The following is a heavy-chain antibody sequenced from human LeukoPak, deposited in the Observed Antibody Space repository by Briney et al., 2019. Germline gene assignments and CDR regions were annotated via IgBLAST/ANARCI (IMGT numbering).Heavy chain of an antibody. J-gene: IGHJ6*02. CDR2: ITDYTGNT. CDR1: GGSFTVYF. V-gene: IGHV4-34*01. CDR3: ARGRIAKIVVVHSFHYGMDV. D-gene: IGHD3-22*01. Sequence: SETLSLTCDVFGGSFTVYFWTWIRQSPGKGLEWIGEITDYTGNTHYNPSLNSRVSISLKKSKNQFSLELRSVTAADTAVYYCARGRIAKIVVVHSFHYGMDVWGQGTTVTVPS.